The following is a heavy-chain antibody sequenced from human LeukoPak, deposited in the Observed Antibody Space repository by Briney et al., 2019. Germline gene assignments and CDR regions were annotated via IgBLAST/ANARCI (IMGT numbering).Heavy chain of an antibody. V-gene: IGHV3-23*01. Sequence: GVSLRLSSAASGFTFSSYAMSWVRQAPGKGLEWDSAISGSGGSTYYADSVKGRFTISRDNSKNTLYLQMNSLRAEDTAVYYCAKGYYDYVWGSYYFDYWGQGTLVTVSS. CDR1: GFTFSSYA. CDR3: AKGYYDYVWGSYYFDY. CDR2: ISGSGGST. J-gene: IGHJ4*02. D-gene: IGHD3-16*01.